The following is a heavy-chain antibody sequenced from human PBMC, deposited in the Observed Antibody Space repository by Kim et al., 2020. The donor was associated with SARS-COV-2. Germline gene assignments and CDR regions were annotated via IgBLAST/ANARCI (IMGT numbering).Heavy chain of an antibody. CDR2: IYYSGST. D-gene: IGHD2-2*01. J-gene: IGHJ6*03. V-gene: IGHV4-39*01. CDR3: SRLRGSSYYYYYIDV. Sequence: SETLSLTCTVSGGSISSSSYYWGWIRQPPGKGLEWIGSIYYSGSTYYNPSLKSRVTISVDTSKNQFSLKLSSVTAADTAVYYCSRLRGSSYYYYYIDVRG. CDR1: GGSISSSSYY.